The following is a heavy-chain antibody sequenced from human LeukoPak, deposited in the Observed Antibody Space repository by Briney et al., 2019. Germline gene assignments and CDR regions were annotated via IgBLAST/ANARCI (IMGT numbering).Heavy chain of an antibody. CDR3: AREGYSGYDGYAFDI. CDR1: GGSISSYY. V-gene: IGHV4-59*01. Sequence: SETLSLTCTVSGGSISSYYWSWIRQPPGKGLEWIGYIYYSGSTNYNPSLKSRVTISVDTSKNQFSLKLSSVTAADTAVYYCAREGYSGYDGYAFDIWGQGTMVTVSS. D-gene: IGHD5-12*01. CDR2: IYYSGST. J-gene: IGHJ3*02.